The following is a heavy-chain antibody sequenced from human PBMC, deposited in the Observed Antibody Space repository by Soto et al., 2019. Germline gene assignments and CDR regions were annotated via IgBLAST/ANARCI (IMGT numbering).Heavy chain of an antibody. CDR3: AKRARDGYNAPIDS. CDR2: ISGRGSST. D-gene: IGHD5-12*01. V-gene: IGHV3-23*01. Sequence: EVQLLESGGGLVQPGGSLRLSCTASGFTFSSYAMNWVRQATGKGPEWVSGISGRGSSTYYPDSVQGRFTISRDNSKNTVYLQMNCRRADDTAVYYCAKRARDGYNAPIDSLGQGTLVTVSS. J-gene: IGHJ4*02. CDR1: GFTFSSYA.